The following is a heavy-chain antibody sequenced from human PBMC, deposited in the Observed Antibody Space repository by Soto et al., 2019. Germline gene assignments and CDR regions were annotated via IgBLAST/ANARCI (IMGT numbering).Heavy chain of an antibody. D-gene: IGHD4-17*01. J-gene: IGHJ1*01. CDR3: ASLARHG. Sequence: LRLSCAASGFTFSSYEMNWVRQAPGKGLEWVSYISSSGSTIYYADSVKGRFTISRDNAKNSLFLQMNNLRAEDTAVYYCASLARHGWRQGTTVLVSS. CDR1: GFTFSSYE. CDR2: ISSSGSTI. V-gene: IGHV3-48*03.